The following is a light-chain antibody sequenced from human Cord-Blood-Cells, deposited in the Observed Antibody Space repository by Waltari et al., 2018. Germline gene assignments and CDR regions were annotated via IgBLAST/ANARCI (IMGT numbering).Light chain of an antibody. CDR1: SSDVGGYNY. CDR3: SSYTSSSTWV. Sequence: QSALTQPASVSGSPGQSITISCTGTSSDVGGYNYVSWYQQHPGKAPKLMMYDVSKRPSGVSNRFSGSKSGNTDSLTISGLQAEDEADYYCSSYTSSSTWVFGGGTKLTVL. CDR2: DVS. V-gene: IGLV2-14*01. J-gene: IGLJ3*02.